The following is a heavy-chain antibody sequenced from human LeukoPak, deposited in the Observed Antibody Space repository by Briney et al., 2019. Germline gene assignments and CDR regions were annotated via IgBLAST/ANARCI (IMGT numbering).Heavy chain of an antibody. CDR2: IKGDGIST. D-gene: IGHD6-19*01. CDR3: ATPPYSSGWYYDY. V-gene: IGHV3-74*01. CDR1: GFDFSSNW. J-gene: IGHJ4*02. Sequence: GGSLRLSCAASGFDFSSNWMHWVRHAPGQGLVWVSRIKGDGISTNYADSVKGRFTIPRDIAKNTLYLQMNSLRAEDTAVYYCATPPYSSGWYYDYWGQGTLVTVSS.